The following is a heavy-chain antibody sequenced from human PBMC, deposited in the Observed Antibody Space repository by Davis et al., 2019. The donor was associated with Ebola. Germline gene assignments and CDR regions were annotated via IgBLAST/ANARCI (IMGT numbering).Heavy chain of an antibody. CDR1: GFTSTFSNYW. CDR3: AKRATVKVAGANYYNAMDV. D-gene: IGHD6-19*01. CDR2: INSDGSST. J-gene: IGHJ6*04. V-gene: IGHV3-74*01. Sequence: PGGSLRLSCAASGFTSTFSNYWLHWFRQAPGKGLVWVSRINSDGSSTTYADSVKGRFTISRDNSKNTLYLQMNSLRAEDTAVFYCAKRATVKVAGANYYNAMDVWGKGTTVTVSS.